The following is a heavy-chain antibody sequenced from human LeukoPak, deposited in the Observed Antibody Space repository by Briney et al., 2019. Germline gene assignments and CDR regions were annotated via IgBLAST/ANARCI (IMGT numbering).Heavy chain of an antibody. CDR2: ISYDGSNK. Sequence: GGSLRLPCAASGFTFSSYGMHWVRQAPGKGLEWVAVISYDGSNKYYADSVKGRFTISRDNSKNTLYLQMNSLRAEDTAVYYCAKESYGDYINWFDPWGQGTLVTVSS. CDR1: GFTFSSYG. D-gene: IGHD4-17*01. J-gene: IGHJ5*02. V-gene: IGHV3-30*18. CDR3: AKESYGDYINWFDP.